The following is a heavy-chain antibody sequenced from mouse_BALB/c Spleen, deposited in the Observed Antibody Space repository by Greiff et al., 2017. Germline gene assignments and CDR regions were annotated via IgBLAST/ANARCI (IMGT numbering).Heavy chain of an antibody. D-gene: IGHD2-1*01. Sequence: EVKLQESGPGLVKPSQSLSLTCTVTGYSITSDYAWNWIRQFPGNKLEWMGYISYSGSTSYNPSLKSRISITRDTSKNQFFLQLNSVTTEDTATYYCARRDYGNGGAMDYWGQGTSVTVSS. CDR1: GYSITSDYA. J-gene: IGHJ4*01. CDR2: ISYSGST. V-gene: IGHV3-2*02. CDR3: ARRDYGNGGAMDY.